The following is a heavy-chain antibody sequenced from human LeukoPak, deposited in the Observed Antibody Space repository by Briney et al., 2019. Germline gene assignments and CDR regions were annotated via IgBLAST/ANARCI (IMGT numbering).Heavy chain of an antibody. D-gene: IGHD3-10*01. CDR3: ARLMVRGVIITTIDAFDI. Sequence: GESLKISCKGSGYSFTSYWIGWVRQMPGKGLEWMGIIYPGDSDTRYSPSFQGQVTISADKSISTAHLQWSSLKASDTAMYYCARLMVRGVIITTIDAFDIWGQGTMVTVSS. V-gene: IGHV5-51*01. CDR2: IYPGDSDT. CDR1: GYSFTSYW. J-gene: IGHJ3*02.